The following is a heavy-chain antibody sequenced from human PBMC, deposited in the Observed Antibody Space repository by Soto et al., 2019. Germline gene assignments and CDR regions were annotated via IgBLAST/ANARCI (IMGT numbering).Heavy chain of an antibody. Sequence: QVQLQQSGPGLVKPSETLSLTCSVSSGPSSSHNWGWIRQPPGRGLEWIGYVYSTGGTSYNPSLKSRLTISADMSTNHISLTLTSVTAADTAVYYCVRQGIGNLHGLVDVWGQGTTVRVSS. J-gene: IGHJ6*02. CDR3: VRQGIGNLHGLVDV. CDR2: VYSTGGT. V-gene: IGHV4-59*08. CDR1: SGPSSSHN. D-gene: IGHD1-1*01.